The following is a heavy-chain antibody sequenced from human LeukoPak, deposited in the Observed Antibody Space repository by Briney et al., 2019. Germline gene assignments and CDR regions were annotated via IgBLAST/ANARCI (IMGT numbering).Heavy chain of an antibody. CDR2: ITGSGGT. CDR3: AKTMVVIDHDY. D-gene: IGHD2-15*01. Sequence: GGSLRLSCAASGFTFRGFAMSCVRQAPGKGLEWLSTITGSGGTYYADSVKGRFTISRDNSKNTLYLQMNSLRAEDTAVYYCAKTMVVIDHDYWGQGTLVTVSS. J-gene: IGHJ4*02. V-gene: IGHV3-23*01. CDR1: GFTFRGFA.